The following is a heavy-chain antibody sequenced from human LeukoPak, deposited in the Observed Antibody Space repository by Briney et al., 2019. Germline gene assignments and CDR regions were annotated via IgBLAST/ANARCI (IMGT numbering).Heavy chain of an antibody. Sequence: ASVKVSCKASGYTFTSYDVNWVRQATGQGLEWMGWMNPNSGNTGYAQKIQGRVTITRNTSISTAYMQLSSLRSEDTAVYYCARRVSYGDFDYWGQGTLVTVSS. J-gene: IGHJ4*02. D-gene: IGHD4-17*01. V-gene: IGHV1-8*01. CDR1: GYTFTSYD. CDR3: ARRVSYGDFDY. CDR2: MNPNSGNT.